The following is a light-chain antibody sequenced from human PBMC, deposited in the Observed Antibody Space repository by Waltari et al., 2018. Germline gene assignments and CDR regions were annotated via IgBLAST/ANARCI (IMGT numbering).Light chain of an antibody. Sequence: WYRQNFGKAPKHMIYEVTELPSWFSYRFSGSKSGNTASLTISGLQAEDEADYYCSSYTASSTWVFGGGTKLTVL. V-gene: IGLV2-14*01. J-gene: IGLJ3*02. CDR3: SSYTASSTWV. CDR2: EVT.